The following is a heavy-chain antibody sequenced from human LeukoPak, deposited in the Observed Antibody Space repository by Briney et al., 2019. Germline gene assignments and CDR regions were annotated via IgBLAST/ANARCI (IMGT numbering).Heavy chain of an antibody. V-gene: IGHV4-34*01. J-gene: IGHJ6*03. CDR3: ARQVAWELLSHYYYMDV. Sequence: SETLSLTCAVYGGSFSGYYWSWIRQPPGKGLEWIGEINHSGSTNYNPSLKSRVTISVDTSKNQFSLKLSSVTAADTAVYYCARQVAWELLSHYYYMDVWGKGTTVTVSS. CDR2: INHSGST. D-gene: IGHD1-26*01. CDR1: GGSFSGYY.